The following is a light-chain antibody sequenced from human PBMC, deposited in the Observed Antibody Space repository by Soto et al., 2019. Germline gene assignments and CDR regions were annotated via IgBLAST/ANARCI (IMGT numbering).Light chain of an antibody. CDR3: QQYDNLPSWT. Sequence: IQMGHSPSSLSASVGDRVTVTCQASQDIINYLNWYQQIPGKAPKLLIYDASNLETGVPSRFSGSGSGTDFAFTISSLQPADIATYYCQQYDNLPSWTFGQGTKVEIK. CDR1: QDIINY. V-gene: IGKV1-33*01. J-gene: IGKJ1*01. CDR2: DAS.